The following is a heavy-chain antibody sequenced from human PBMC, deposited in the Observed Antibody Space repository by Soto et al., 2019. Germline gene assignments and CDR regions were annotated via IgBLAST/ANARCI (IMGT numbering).Heavy chain of an antibody. CDR1: GFTFASYW. V-gene: IGHV3-7*01. D-gene: IGHD6-19*01. Sequence: GGSLRLSCAASGFTFASYWMSWVRQTPGKRLEWVANINQGGSEKYYVDSVKGRFTISKDNAKNSLYLQMDSLRAEDTAVYYCATGARGAVAGEAYWGQGTLVTVSS. CDR3: ATGARGAVAGEAY. J-gene: IGHJ4*02. CDR2: INQGGSEK.